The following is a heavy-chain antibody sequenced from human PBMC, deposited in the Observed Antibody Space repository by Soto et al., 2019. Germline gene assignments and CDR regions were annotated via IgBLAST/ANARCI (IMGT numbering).Heavy chain of an antibody. CDR1: GGTFSSYA. CDR3: ARVTRTPDFWSGRDAFDI. D-gene: IGHD3-3*01. Sequence: ASVKVSCKASGGTFSSYAISWVRQAPVQGLEWMGGIIPIFGTANYAQKFQGRVTITADESTSTAYMELSSLRSEDTAVYYCARVTRTPDFWSGRDAFDIWGQGTMVTVSS. J-gene: IGHJ3*02. CDR2: IIPIFGTA. V-gene: IGHV1-69*13.